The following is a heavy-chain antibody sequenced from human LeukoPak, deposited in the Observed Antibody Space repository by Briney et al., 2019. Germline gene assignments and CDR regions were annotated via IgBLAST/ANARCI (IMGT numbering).Heavy chain of an antibody. V-gene: IGHV4-61*02. CDR3: ARVGYCSGGSCYASSWFDP. Sequence: SETLSLTCTVSGGSISSGSYYWSWIRQPAGKGLEWIGRIYTSGSTNYNPSLKSRVTISVDTSKNQFSLKLSSVTAADTAVYYCARVGYCSGGSCYASSWFDPWGQGTLVTVSS. CDR1: GGSISSGSYY. CDR2: IYTSGST. J-gene: IGHJ5*02. D-gene: IGHD2-15*01.